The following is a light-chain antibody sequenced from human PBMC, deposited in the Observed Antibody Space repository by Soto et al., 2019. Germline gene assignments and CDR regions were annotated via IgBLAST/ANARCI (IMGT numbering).Light chain of an antibody. CDR2: GAS. CDR1: QSVSSSY. CDR3: QQYGSSRRT. V-gene: IGKV3-20*01. J-gene: IGKJ1*01. Sequence: EIVLTQSPGTLSLSPGERATLSCRASQSVSSSYLAWYQQKPGQAPWLLIYGASSRATGIPDRFSGSVSGTDFTLTICRVESEDFAVYYCQQYGSSRRTFGQGTKVDIK.